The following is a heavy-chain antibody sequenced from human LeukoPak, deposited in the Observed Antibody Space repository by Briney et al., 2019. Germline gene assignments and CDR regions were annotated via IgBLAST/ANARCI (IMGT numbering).Heavy chain of an antibody. J-gene: IGHJ3*02. Sequence: GGSLRLSCAASGFTFSSYAMHWVRQAPGKGLEYVSAISSNGGSTYYANSVKGRFTISRDNAKNSLYLQMNSLRAEDTALYYCARGTYYYDSSGSPGAFDIWGQGTMVTVSS. V-gene: IGHV3-64*01. D-gene: IGHD3-22*01. CDR2: ISSNGGST. CDR3: ARGTYYYDSSGSPGAFDI. CDR1: GFTFSSYA.